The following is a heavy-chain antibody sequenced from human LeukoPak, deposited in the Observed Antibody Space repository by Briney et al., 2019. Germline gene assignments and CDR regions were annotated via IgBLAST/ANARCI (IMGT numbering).Heavy chain of an antibody. CDR2: IYYSGST. J-gene: IGHJ3*02. CDR3: ARLGAGARAFDI. Sequence: SETLSLTCTVSGGSISSSSYYWGWIRQPPGKGLEWIGSIYYSGSTYYNPSLKSRVTISVDTSKNQFSLKLSSVTAADTAVYYCARLGAGARAFDIWGQGTMVTVSS. D-gene: IGHD1-26*01. CDR1: GGSISSSSYY. V-gene: IGHV4-39*01.